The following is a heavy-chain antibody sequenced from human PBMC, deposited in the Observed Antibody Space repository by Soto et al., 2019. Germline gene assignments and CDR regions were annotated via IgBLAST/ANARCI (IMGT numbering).Heavy chain of an antibody. J-gene: IGHJ4*02. CDR2: FYSGGGT. CDR1: GLTVSNNY. D-gene: IGHD4-17*01. CDR3: ARDPDYRDYYFDY. V-gene: IGHV3-66*01. Sequence: EVQLVESGGGLVQPGGSLRLSCAASGLTVSNNYMSWVRQAPGKGLEWLSVFYSGGGTYYADSVKGRFTISSDNSNNTLYLQMTSLRVEDTAIYYCARDPDYRDYYFDYWGQGTLVTFSS.